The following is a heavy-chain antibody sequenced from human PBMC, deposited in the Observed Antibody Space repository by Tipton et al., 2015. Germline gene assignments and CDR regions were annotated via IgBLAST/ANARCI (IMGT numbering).Heavy chain of an antibody. V-gene: IGHV3-48*02. CDR2: ISSISSTI. J-gene: IGHJ4*02. D-gene: IGHD1-26*01. CDR3: ARDLRGGSGSYPYYFDY. Sequence: SLRLSCAASGFTFSTYSMNWVRQAPGKGLEWVSYISSISSTIYCADSVEGRFTISRDNAKNSLFLQMNSLRDEDTAMYYCARDLRGGSGSYPYYFDYWGQGTLVTVSS. CDR1: GFTFSTYS.